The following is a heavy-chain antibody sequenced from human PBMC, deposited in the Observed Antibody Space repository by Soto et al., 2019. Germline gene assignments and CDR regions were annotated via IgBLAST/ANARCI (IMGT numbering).Heavy chain of an antibody. CDR1: GFTFSSYS. CDR3: AREMAFHMDV. J-gene: IGHJ6*03. Sequence: GGSLRLSCAASGFTFSSYSMNWVRQAPGKGLEWVSYISSSSNSIYYADSVKGRFTISRDNAKNSLHLQMNSLRDEDKAVYYCAREMAFHMDVWGKGTTVNVSS. CDR2: ISSSSNSI. V-gene: IGHV3-48*02.